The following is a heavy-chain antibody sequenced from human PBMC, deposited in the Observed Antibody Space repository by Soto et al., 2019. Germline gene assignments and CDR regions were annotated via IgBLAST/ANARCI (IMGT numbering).Heavy chain of an antibody. CDR3: ARVAEMGTVTEGYYYYMDV. D-gene: IGHD4-17*01. J-gene: IGHJ6*03. V-gene: IGHV1-69*04. CDR1: GDTFSNHT. CDR2: IIPMLGVA. Sequence: QVQLVQSGAEVKKPGSSVKVSCKASGDTFSNHTISWVRQAPGQGLEWMGRIIPMLGVANYAQKFKGRVTITADKSTSTAYMELSSLRSADTAVYYGARVAEMGTVTEGYYYYMDVWGKGTTVTVSS.